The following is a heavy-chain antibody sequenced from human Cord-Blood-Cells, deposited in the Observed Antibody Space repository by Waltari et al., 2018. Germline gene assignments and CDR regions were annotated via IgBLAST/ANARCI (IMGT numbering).Heavy chain of an antibody. J-gene: IGHJ3*02. CDR1: GFSLSTSGVG. CDR2: IYWDEDK. V-gene: IGHV2-5*02. CDR3: AHKREERGIAARDAFDI. D-gene: IGHD6-6*01. Sequence: QITLKESGPTLVKPTQTLTLTCTFSGFSLSTSGVGVGWIRQPPGKALEWLALIYWDEDKRYSASLKIRLTIAKDTSKNQVVLTMTNMDPVDTATYYCAHKREERGIAARDAFDIWGQGTMVTVSS.